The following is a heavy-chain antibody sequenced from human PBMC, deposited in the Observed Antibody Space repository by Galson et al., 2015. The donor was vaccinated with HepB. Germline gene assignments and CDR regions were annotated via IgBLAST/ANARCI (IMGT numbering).Heavy chain of an antibody. CDR1: GGTFSSYA. Sequence: SVKVSCKASGGTFSSYAISWVRQAPGQGLEWMGGIIPTFGTANYAQKFQGRVTITADESTSTAYMELSSLRSEDTAVYYCARTLHCSGGRCYWEFDYWGQGTLVTVSS. CDR2: IIPTFGTA. D-gene: IGHD2-15*01. CDR3: ARTLHCSGGRCYWEFDY. V-gene: IGHV1-69*13. J-gene: IGHJ4*02.